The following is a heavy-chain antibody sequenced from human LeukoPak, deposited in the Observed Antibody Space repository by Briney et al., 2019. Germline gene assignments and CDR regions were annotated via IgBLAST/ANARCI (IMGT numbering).Heavy chain of an antibody. V-gene: IGHV3-7*01. J-gene: IGHJ3*01. D-gene: IGHD5-18*01. CDR3: ARGRGNSYV. CDR2: IKQDGSEK. CDR1: GFTFSTYW. Sequence: GGSLRLSCAASGFTFSTYWMTWVRQAPGKGLEWVANIKQDGSEKYYVDSVKGRFTISRDNAKNSLYLQMNSLRAEDAAVYYCARGRGNSYVWGQGTMVSVSS.